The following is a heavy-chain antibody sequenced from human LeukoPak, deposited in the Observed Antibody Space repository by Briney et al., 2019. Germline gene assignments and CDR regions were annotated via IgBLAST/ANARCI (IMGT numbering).Heavy chain of an antibody. CDR3: ARDFGSSRRVYYGMDV. D-gene: IGHD6-13*01. J-gene: IGHJ6*02. V-gene: IGHV1-46*01. CDR2: INPSGGST. Sequence: GASVKVSCKASGYTFTSYYMHWVRQAPGQGLEWMGIINPSGGSTSYAQKFQGRVTMTRDTSTSTVYMELSSLRSEDTAVYYCARDFGSSRRVYYGMDVWGQGTTVTVSS. CDR1: GYTFTSYY.